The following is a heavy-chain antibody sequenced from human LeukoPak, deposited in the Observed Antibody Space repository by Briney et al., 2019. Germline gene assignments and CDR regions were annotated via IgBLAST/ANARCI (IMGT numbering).Heavy chain of an antibody. V-gene: IGHV3-53*01. CDR3: SVKEISSTGWYYLDY. Sequence: GGSLRLSCAASGFSVNSNYMSWVRQAPGKGLEWVSVIYSGGSIYYADSVKGRFTISRDNSKNTVYLQMNSLRAEDTAVYYCSVKEISSTGWYYLDYWGQGTLVTVSS. D-gene: IGHD6-19*01. CDR2: IYSGGSI. CDR1: GFSVNSNY. J-gene: IGHJ4*02.